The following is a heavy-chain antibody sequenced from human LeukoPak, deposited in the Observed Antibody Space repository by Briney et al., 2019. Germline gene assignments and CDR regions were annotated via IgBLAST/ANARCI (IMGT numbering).Heavy chain of an antibody. V-gene: IGHV3-7*01. D-gene: IGHD2-21*02. CDR3: SRGDPDY. J-gene: IGHJ4*02. CDR1: GFIFSDYW. CDR2: IDYHGSEN. Sequence: GGSLTLSCSASGFIFSDYWLQWVRQAPGKGLGWVANIDYHGSENYLVDSVKGRFTISRDNAKNSLFLQLNSLRAEDTAVYYCSRGDPDYWGQGTLVTVS.